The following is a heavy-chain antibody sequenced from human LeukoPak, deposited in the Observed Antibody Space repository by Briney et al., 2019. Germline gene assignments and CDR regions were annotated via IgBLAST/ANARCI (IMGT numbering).Heavy chain of an antibody. CDR3: ARDVSTDNWFDP. J-gene: IGHJ5*02. V-gene: IGHV4-61*02. CDR1: GGSISSGSYY. CDR2: IYTSGST. Sequence: SQTLSLTCTVSGGSISSGSYYWSWIRQPAGKGLERIGRIYTSGSTNYNPSLKSRVTISVDTSKNQFSLKLSSVTAADTAVYYCARDVSTDNWFDPWGQGTLVTVSS. D-gene: IGHD2/OR15-2a*01.